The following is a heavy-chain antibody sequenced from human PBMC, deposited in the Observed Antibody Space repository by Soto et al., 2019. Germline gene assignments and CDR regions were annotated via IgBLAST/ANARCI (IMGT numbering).Heavy chain of an antibody. J-gene: IGHJ6*02. V-gene: IGHV3-30-3*01. CDR1: GFTFSSYA. CDR2: ISYDGSNK. D-gene: IGHD3-3*01. CDR3: ARDLGYYDFRLYGMDV. Sequence: GGSLRLSCAASGFTFSSYAMHWVRQAPGKGLEWVAVISYDGSNKYYADSVKGRFTISRDNSKNTLYLQMNSLRAEDTAVYYCARDLGYYDFRLYGMDVWGQGTTVTVSS.